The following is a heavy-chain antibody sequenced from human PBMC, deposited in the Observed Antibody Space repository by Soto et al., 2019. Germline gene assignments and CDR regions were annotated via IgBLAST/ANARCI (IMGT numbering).Heavy chain of an antibody. CDR3: AIVTYSRWLFDY. J-gene: IGHJ4*02. Sequence: EVQLVESGGGLVKPGGSLRLSCAASGFTLSSYSMNWVRQAPGKGLEWVAYISSDSSSIHYVDSVKGRFRSSRDSAKNSLYLQMNSLRDEDTAVYYCAIVTYSRWLFDYWGQGTLVTVPP. CDR2: ISSDSSSI. D-gene: IGHD6-13*01. V-gene: IGHV3-48*02. CDR1: GFTLSSYS.